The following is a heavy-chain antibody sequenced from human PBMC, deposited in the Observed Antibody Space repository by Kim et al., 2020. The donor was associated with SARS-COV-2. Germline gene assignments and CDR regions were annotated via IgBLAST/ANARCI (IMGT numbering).Heavy chain of an antibody. Sequence: GGSLRLSCAASGFTFGDYAMHWVRQAPGKGLEWVSGISWNSGTIGYADSVKGRFTISRDKAKNSLYLQMNSLRPADTALYYCVKGTDSSSWDPKDYWGQGTLVTVSS. D-gene: IGHD6-13*01. J-gene: IGHJ4*02. CDR2: ISWNSGTI. CDR1: GFTFGDYA. V-gene: IGHV3-9*01. CDR3: VKGTDSSSWDPKDY.